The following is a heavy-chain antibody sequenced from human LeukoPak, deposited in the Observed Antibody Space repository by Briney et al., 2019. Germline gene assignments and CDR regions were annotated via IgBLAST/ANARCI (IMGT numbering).Heavy chain of an antibody. CDR2: IYYSGST. J-gene: IGHJ3*02. D-gene: IGHD3-22*01. CDR1: GGSINNFY. CDR3: AGDMSYYDSSAYYYRRRDAFDI. Sequence: SETLSLTCTVSGGSINNFYWSWIRQPPGKGLEWIGYIYYSGSTNYNPSLKSRVTISVDTSKNQFSLKLSSVTAADTAVYYCAGDMSYYDSSAYYYRRRDAFDIWGQGTMVTVSS. V-gene: IGHV4-59*12.